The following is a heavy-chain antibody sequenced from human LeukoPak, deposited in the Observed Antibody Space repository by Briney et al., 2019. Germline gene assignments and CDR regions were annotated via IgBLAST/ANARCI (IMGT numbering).Heavy chain of an antibody. CDR2: INWNGNTI. D-gene: IGHD3-22*01. Sequence: GGSLRLSCAASGFTFSDYYMSWVRQAPGKGLEWVSHINWNGNTIGYGDSVKGRFTISRDNAKNSLYLQMNSLRAEDTAFYYCARGLMGGYPYFENWGQGTLVTVSS. CDR1: GFTFSDYY. CDR3: ARGLMGGYPYFEN. J-gene: IGHJ4*02. V-gene: IGHV3-20*04.